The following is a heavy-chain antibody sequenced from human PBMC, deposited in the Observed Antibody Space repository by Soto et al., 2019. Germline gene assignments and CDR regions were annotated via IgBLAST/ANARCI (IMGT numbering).Heavy chain of an antibody. Sequence: GSLRLSCAASGFTFSSYAMSWVRQAPGKGLEWVSAISGSGGSTYYADSVKGRFTISRDNSKNTLYLQMNSLRAEDTAVYYCAKDRLRSTIWRYFDYWGQGTLVTVSS. CDR2: ISGSGGST. D-gene: IGHD3-3*01. V-gene: IGHV3-23*01. CDR3: AKDRLRSTIWRYFDY. CDR1: GFTFSSYA. J-gene: IGHJ4*02.